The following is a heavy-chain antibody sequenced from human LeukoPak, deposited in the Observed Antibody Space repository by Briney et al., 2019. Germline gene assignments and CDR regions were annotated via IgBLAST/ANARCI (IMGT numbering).Heavy chain of an antibody. CDR2: IYYSGST. CDR3: ARGGDSKHLVN. D-gene: IGHD3-3*02. J-gene: IGHJ4*02. Sequence: SETLSLTCTVSGGSISSYYWSWIRQPPGKGLEWLGYIYYSGSTNYNPSLKSRVTISVDTSKSQFSLNLSSLTAADTAVYYCARGGDSKHLVNWGQGTLVTVSS. V-gene: IGHV4-59*01. CDR1: GGSISSYY.